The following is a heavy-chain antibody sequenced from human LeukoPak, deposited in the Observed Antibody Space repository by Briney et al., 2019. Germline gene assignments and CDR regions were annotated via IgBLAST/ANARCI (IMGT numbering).Heavy chain of an antibody. CDR3: AKGPLRGTAAAIDY. CDR2: ISYDGRNK. D-gene: IGHD2-2*01. J-gene: IGHJ4*02. Sequence: GGSLRFSCAASGFTFSSYAMHWVRQAPGKGLEWVAVISYDGRNKHYPDSVKGRFTISRDISTDTLWLQMDSLRTEDTAVYYCAKGPLRGTAAAIDYWGQGTLVTVSS. V-gene: IGHV3-30*04. CDR1: GFTFSSYA.